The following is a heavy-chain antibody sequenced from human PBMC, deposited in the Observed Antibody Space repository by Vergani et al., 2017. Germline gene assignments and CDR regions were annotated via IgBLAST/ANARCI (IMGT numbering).Heavy chain of an antibody. V-gene: IGHV4-34*01. CDR2: INHSGST. Sequence: QVQLQQWGAGLLKPSETLSLTCAVYGGSFSGYYWSWIRQPPGKGLEWIGEINHSGSTNYNPSLKSRVTISVDTSKNQFSLKLSSVTAADTAVYYCARDGDCSGGSCYFFLFGLRGYGMDVWGQGTTVTVSS. D-gene: IGHD2-15*01. J-gene: IGHJ6*02. CDR1: GGSFSGYY. CDR3: ARDGDCSGGSCYFFLFGLRGYGMDV.